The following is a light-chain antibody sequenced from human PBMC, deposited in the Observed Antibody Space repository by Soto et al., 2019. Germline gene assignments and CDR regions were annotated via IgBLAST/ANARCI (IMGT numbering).Light chain of an antibody. CDR2: DAS. J-gene: IGKJ4*01. V-gene: IGKV3-11*01. CDR3: QQRSKGLT. CDR1: QSVSSY. Sequence: TLSLSPGERATLSCRASQSVSSYLAWYQQKPGQAPRLLIYDASNRATGIPARFSGSGSGTDFTLTISSLEPEDFAVYYCQQRSKGLTFGGGTKVDIK.